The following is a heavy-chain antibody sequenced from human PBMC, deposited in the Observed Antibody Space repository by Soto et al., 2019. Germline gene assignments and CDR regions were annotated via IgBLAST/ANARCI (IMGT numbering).Heavy chain of an antibody. J-gene: IGHJ6*02. D-gene: IGHD2-2*01. CDR2: ISAGGGST. CDR1: GLTFGYNS. Sequence: PGGFHSLSYTSTGLTFGYNSLSWVRKTQGKGLERVSAISAGGGSTNYADSVKGRFTISRDNSKNTLYLQMNSLRAEDTAVYYCAKYLTSWLYYYYYGMDVWGQGTTVNVSS. CDR3: AKYLTSWLYYYYYGMDV. V-gene: IGHV3-23*01.